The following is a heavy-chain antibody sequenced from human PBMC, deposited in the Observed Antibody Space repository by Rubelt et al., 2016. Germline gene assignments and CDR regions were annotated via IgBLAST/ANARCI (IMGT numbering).Heavy chain of an antibody. Sequence: QVQLVQSGAEVKEPGASVKVSCKSSGYTFTNSGIHWVRQAPGQRLEWLGWISPAHGNTQYSQKFQGRVTINRDPSASTAYMELSSLRSEDTAVYYCAKGYFDYWGQGTLVTVSS. CDR3: AKGYFDY. CDR2: ISPAHGNT. CDR1: GYTFTNSG. J-gene: IGHJ4*02. V-gene: IGHV1-3*01.